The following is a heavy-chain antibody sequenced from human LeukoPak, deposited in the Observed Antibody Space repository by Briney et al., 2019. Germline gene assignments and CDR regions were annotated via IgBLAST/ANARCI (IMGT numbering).Heavy chain of an antibody. CDR1: GGSVTDYY. Sequence: SETLSLTCTVSGGSVTDYYWGWIRQPPGKGLEWIGSIYYSGSTYYNPSLKSRVTISVDTSKNQFSLKLSSVTAADTAVYYCARGPNYYDSSGYPVSAFDIWGQGTMVTVSS. J-gene: IGHJ3*02. CDR2: IYYSGST. D-gene: IGHD3-22*01. CDR3: ARGPNYYDSSGYPVSAFDI. V-gene: IGHV4-39*07.